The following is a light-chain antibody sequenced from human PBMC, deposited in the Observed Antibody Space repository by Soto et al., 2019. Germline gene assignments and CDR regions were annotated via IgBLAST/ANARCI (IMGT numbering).Light chain of an antibody. CDR2: EVT. V-gene: IGLV2-18*02. Sequence: QSALTQPPSVSGSPGQSVIISCTGTSSDIGSYNRVSWYQQPPGTAPKLMIYEVTNRPSGVPDRFSGSKSGNTASLTISGLQAEDEADYYCSSLTSSSTYVFGTGTKVTVL. CDR1: SSDIGSYNR. J-gene: IGLJ1*01. CDR3: SSLTSSSTYV.